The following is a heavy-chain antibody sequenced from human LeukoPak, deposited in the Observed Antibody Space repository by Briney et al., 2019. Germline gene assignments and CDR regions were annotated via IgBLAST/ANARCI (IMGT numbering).Heavy chain of an antibody. D-gene: IGHD3-10*02. CDR2: IPYDGSNK. Sequence: GGSLRLSCAASGFTFSSYAMHWVRQAPGKGLEWVALIPYDGSNKYYADSVKGRFTISRDNAKNSLYLQMNSLRAEDTAVYYCAELGITMIGGVWGKGTTVTISS. CDR3: AELGITMIGGV. J-gene: IGHJ6*04. V-gene: IGHV3-30*04. CDR1: GFTFSSYA.